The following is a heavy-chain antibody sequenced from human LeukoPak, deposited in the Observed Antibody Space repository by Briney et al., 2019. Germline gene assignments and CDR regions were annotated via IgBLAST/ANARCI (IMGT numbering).Heavy chain of an antibody. CDR2: IYYSGST. J-gene: IGHJ1*01. V-gene: IGHV4-59*12. CDR3: ARDIEH. Sequence: PSETLSLTCTVSGGSISNYYWSWLRQPPGKGLEWIGYIYYSGSTNYNPSLKSRVTISVDTSKNQFSLKLSSVTAADMAMYYCARDIEHWGQGTLVTVSS. D-gene: IGHD2-15*01. CDR1: GGSISNYY.